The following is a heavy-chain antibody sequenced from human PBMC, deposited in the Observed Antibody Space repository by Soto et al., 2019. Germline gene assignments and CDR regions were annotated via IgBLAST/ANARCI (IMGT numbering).Heavy chain of an antibody. CDR3: ARDCGYYDSSGYYCYYYYYGMDV. V-gene: IGHV1-18*01. D-gene: IGHD3-22*01. J-gene: IGHJ6*02. Sequence: ASVKVSCKASGYTFTSYGISWVRQAPGQGLEWMGWISAYNGNTNYAQKLQGRVTMTTDTSTSTAYMELRSLRSDDTAVYYCARDCGYYDSSGYYCYYYYYGMDVWGQGTTVTVSS. CDR1: GYTFTSYG. CDR2: ISAYNGNT.